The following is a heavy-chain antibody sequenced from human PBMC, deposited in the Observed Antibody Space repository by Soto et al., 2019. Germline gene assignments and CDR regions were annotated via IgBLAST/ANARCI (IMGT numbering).Heavy chain of an antibody. CDR3: AKGSSSGWLFAFDI. D-gene: IGHD6-19*01. CDR2: ISYDGSNK. Sequence: GGSLRLSCAASGFTFSSYGMHWVRQAPGKGLEWVAVISYDGSNKYYADSVKGRFTISRDNSKNTLYLQMNSLRAEDTAVYYCAKGSSSGWLFAFDIWGQGTMVTVSS. CDR1: GFTFSSYG. J-gene: IGHJ3*02. V-gene: IGHV3-30*18.